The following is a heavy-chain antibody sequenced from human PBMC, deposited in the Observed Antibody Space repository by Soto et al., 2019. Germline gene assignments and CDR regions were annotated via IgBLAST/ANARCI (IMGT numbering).Heavy chain of an antibody. J-gene: IGHJ4*02. V-gene: IGHV1-58*01. CDR3: AALGVNFDH. D-gene: IGHD2-8*01. CDR1: GFTFTSSA. Sequence: RASVKVSCKASGFTFTSSAVQWVRQARGRRLEWIGWIGVGSGNRHYAQKFQERVTITRDMSTNTAYMELSSLRSEDTAVYYCAALGVNFDHWGQGTLVTVSS. CDR2: IGVGSGNR.